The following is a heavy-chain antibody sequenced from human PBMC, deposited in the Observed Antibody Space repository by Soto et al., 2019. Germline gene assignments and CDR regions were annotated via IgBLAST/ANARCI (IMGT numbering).Heavy chain of an antibody. D-gene: IGHD1-1*01. CDR3: ARVGGNWNDDYFDY. V-gene: IGHV1-8*01. J-gene: IGHJ4*02. Sequence: QVQLVQSGAEVKKPGASVKVSCKASGCTFSDHDINWVRQATGQGPEWLGWMNPNSGDTGYAQNFQGRVTMTRDNSIRTAYMELSSLRSEDTAVYYCARVGGNWNDDYFDYWGQGTLVTVSS. CDR1: GCTFSDHD. CDR2: MNPNSGDT.